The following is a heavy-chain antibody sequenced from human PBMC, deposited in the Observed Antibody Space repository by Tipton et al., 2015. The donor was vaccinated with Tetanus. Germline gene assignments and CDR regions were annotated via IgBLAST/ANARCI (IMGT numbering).Heavy chain of an antibody. D-gene: IGHD1-26*01. CDR3: ARHRGIVGATTVKHAFDI. CDR1: GFTFSSYA. J-gene: IGHJ3*02. Sequence: SLRLSCAASGFTFSSYAMSWVRQAPGKGLEWVSAISGSGGSTYYADSVKGRFTISRDNSKNTLYLQMNSLRAEDTAVYYCARHRGIVGATTVKHAFDIWGQGTMVTVSS. V-gene: IGHV3-23*01. CDR2: ISGSGGST.